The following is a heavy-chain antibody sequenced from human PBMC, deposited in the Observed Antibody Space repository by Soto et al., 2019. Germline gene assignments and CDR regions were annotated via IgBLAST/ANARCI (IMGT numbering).Heavy chain of an antibody. Sequence: SETLSLPCAVSGYSISSGYYWGWIRQPPGQGLEWIGFVYRTRSTYYSPSLKSRLTISIDTSNNRFSLKLRSVTAADTAVYYCARGDESWSGYFDYWGQGNMVTVSS. D-gene: IGHD3-3*01. J-gene: IGHJ4*02. CDR2: VYRTRST. V-gene: IGHV4-38-2*01. CDR3: ARGDESWSGYFDY. CDR1: GYSISSGYY.